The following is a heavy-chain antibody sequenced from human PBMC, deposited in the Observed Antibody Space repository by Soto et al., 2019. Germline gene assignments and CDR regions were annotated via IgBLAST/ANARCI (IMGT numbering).Heavy chain of an antibody. D-gene: IGHD2-2*01. Sequence: QPGGSLRLSCAASGFTFSSYWMSWVRQAPGKGLEWVANIKQDGSEKYYVDSVKGRFTISRDNAKNSLYLQMNSLRAEDTAVYYCARVPVVPAAIPAPYGMDVWGQGTTVTVSS. CDR2: IKQDGSEK. J-gene: IGHJ6*02. V-gene: IGHV3-7*05. CDR3: ARVPVVPAAIPAPYGMDV. CDR1: GFTFSSYW.